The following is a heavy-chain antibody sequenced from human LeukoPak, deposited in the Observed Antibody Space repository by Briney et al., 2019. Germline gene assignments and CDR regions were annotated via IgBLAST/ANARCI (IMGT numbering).Heavy chain of an antibody. CDR1: GFTVSSNH. Sequence: GGSLRLSCAATGFTVSSNHMSWVRQAPGKGLEWVSAISGSGGSTYYADSVKGRFTISRDNSKNTLYLQMNSLRAEDTAVYYCANLYGDYPLAWGQGTLVTVSS. D-gene: IGHD4-17*01. CDR2: ISGSGGST. J-gene: IGHJ4*02. V-gene: IGHV3-23*01. CDR3: ANLYGDYPLA.